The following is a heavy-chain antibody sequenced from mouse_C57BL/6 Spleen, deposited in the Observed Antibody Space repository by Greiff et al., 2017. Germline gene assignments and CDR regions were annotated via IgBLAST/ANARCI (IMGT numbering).Heavy chain of an antibody. CDR3: ARGDDYDVGYYAMDY. CDR2: INPNNGGT. V-gene: IGHV1-18*01. CDR1: GYTFTDYN. D-gene: IGHD2-4*01. Sequence: EVKLQESGPELVKPGASVKIPCKASGYTFTDYNMDWVKQSHGKSLEWIGDINPNNGGTIYNQKFKGKATLTVDKSSSTAYMELRSLTSEDTAVYYCARGDDYDVGYYAMDYWGQGTSVTVSS. J-gene: IGHJ4*01.